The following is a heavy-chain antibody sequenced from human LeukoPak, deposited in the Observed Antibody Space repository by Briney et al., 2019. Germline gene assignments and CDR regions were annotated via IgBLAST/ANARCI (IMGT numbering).Heavy chain of an antibody. CDR1: GGSISSYY. D-gene: IGHD5-12*01. V-gene: IGHV4-59*08. CDR3: ARAPIVATIEYYMDV. Sequence: SETLSLTCTVSGGSISSYYWSWIRQPPGKGLEWIGYIYYSGSTNYNPSLKSRVTISVDTSKNQFSLKLSSVTAADTAVYYCARAPIVATIEYYMDVWGKGTTVTVSS. CDR2: IYYSGST. J-gene: IGHJ6*03.